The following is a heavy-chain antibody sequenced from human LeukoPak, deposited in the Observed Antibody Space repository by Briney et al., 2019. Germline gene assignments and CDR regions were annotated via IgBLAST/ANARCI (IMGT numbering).Heavy chain of an antibody. D-gene: IGHD5-18*01. CDR2: IYTSGST. CDR3: ASSVDTAMAAHYYYYMDV. V-gene: IGHV4-61*05. Sequence: SETLSLTCTVSGGSISSSSYYWGWIRQPPGKGLEWIGYIYTSGSTNYNPSLKSRVTISVDTSKNQFSLKLSSVTAADTAVYYCASSVDTAMAAHYYYYMDVWGKGTTVTVSS. CDR1: GGSISSSSYY. J-gene: IGHJ6*03.